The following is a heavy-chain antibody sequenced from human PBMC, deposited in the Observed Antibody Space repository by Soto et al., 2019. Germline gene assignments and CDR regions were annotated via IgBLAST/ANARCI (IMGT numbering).Heavy chain of an antibody. CDR1: GYSFTSYW. D-gene: IGHD3-22*01. CDR2: IYPGDPDT. V-gene: IGHV5-51*01. J-gene: IGHJ4*02. CDR3: ARQIFKGYDSSGYYPRPQFDY. Sequence: PGESLKISCKGSGYSFTSYWIGWVRQMPGKGLEWMGIIYPGDPDTRYSPSFQGQVTISADKSISTAYLQWSSLKASDTAMYYCARQIFKGYDSSGYYPRPQFDYWGQGTLVTVSS.